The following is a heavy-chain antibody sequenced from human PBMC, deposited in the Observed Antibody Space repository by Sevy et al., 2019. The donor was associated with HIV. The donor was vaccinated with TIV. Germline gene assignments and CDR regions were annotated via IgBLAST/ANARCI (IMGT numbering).Heavy chain of an antibody. Sequence: GGYLRLSCAASRFTFSSYAIHWVRQAPGKGLEWVAFISYDGSNKYYADSVKGRFTISRDNSKKTLYLQMNSLRAEDTAVYYCARDQHDYAGNLRTGWFDPWGQGTLVTVSS. CDR1: RFTFSSYA. D-gene: IGHD4-17*01. V-gene: IGHV3-30-3*01. CDR2: ISYDGSNK. J-gene: IGHJ5*02. CDR3: ARDQHDYAGNLRTGWFDP.